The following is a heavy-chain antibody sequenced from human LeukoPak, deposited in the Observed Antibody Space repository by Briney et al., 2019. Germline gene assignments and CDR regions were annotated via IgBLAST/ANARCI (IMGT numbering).Heavy chain of an antibody. CDR1: GYTFTSYG. V-gene: IGHV1-18*01. CDR2: ISAYNGNT. Sequence: ASVKVSCKASGYTFTSYGISWVQQAPGQGLEWMGWISAYNGNTNYAQKLQDRVTMTTDTSTSTAYMELSSLRSEDTAVYYCARAVTTVVTPHLVDWGQGTLVTVSS. CDR3: ARAVTTVVTPHLVD. D-gene: IGHD4-23*01. J-gene: IGHJ4*02.